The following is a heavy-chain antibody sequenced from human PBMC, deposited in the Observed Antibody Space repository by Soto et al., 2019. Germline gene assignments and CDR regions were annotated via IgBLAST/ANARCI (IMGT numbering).Heavy chain of an antibody. J-gene: IGHJ5*02. CDR3: ARGRIAAAGTRNWFDP. V-gene: IGHV1-2*02. Sequence: GASVKVSCKASGYTLTGYYMHWVRQAPGQGLEWMGWINPNSGGTNYAQKFQGRVTMTRDTSISTAYMGLSRLRSDDTAVYYCARGRIAAAGTRNWFDPWGQGTLVTVSS. CDR2: INPNSGGT. CDR1: GYTLTGYY. D-gene: IGHD6-13*01.